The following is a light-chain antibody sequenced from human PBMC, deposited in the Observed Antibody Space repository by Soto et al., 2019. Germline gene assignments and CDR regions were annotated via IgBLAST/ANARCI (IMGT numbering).Light chain of an antibody. J-gene: IGLJ2*01. CDR3: QSYDSVMRASV. CDR1: NSDIGGYNY. V-gene: IGLV2-14*03. Sequence: QSVLTQPASVSGSPGQSVTISCTGTNSDIGGYNYVSWYQQHPGKAPKLLIYDVINRPSGLSSRFSGSKSGNTASLTISGLQAEDEADYYCQSYDSVMRASVFGGGTKLTVL. CDR2: DVI.